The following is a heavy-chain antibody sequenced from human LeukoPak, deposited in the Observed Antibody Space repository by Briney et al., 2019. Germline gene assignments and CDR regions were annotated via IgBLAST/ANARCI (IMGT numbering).Heavy chain of an antibody. Sequence: PGRSLRLSCAASGFTFSNYSMNWVRQAPGKGLEWVVVIANNGRDKHYADSVKGRFTISRDNSKNTVCLQMNSLRAEDTAVYYCAKDLNVAAAGYYFDYWGQGTLVTVSS. J-gene: IGHJ4*02. CDR1: GFTFSNYS. V-gene: IGHV3-30*18. D-gene: IGHD6-13*01. CDR3: AKDLNVAAAGYYFDY. CDR2: IANNGRDK.